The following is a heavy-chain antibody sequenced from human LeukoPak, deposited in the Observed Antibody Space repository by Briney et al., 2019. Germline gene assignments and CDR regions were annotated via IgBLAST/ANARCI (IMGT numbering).Heavy chain of an antibody. J-gene: IGHJ4*02. CDR1: GFTFRSKA. CDR2: ISGSADWT. CDR3: ARAHSSSSTFDL. Sequence: PGGSLRLSCAASGFTFRSKAMSWVRQAPGKGLEWVSGISGSADWTDYGESVKGRFTISRDNTKNTLYLQLNSLRADDTAVYYCARAHSSSSTFDLWGQGTLVTVSS. D-gene: IGHD6-6*01. V-gene: IGHV3-23*01.